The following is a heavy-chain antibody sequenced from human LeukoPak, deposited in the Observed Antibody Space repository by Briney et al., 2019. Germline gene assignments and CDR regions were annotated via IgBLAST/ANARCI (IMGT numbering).Heavy chain of an antibody. CDR2: IIPILGIA. V-gene: IGHV1-69*02. D-gene: IGHD3-3*01. J-gene: IGHJ5*02. Sequence: GASVKVSCKASGGTFSSYTISWVRQAPGQGLEWMGRIIPILGIANYAQKFQGRVTITADKSTSTAYMELSSLRSEDTAVYYCARLYDFWSGLNWFDPWGQGTLVTVSP. CDR3: ARLYDFWSGLNWFDP. CDR1: GGTFSSYT.